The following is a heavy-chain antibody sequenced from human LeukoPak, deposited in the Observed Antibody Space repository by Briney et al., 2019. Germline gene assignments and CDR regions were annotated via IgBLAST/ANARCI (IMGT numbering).Heavy chain of an antibody. CDR1: GGLISSSGNFY. CDR2: VYYTGYS. V-gene: IGHV4-39*07. Sequence: SETLSLTCSVSGGLISSSGNFYWGWIRQVPGKGLEWIGSVYYTGYSYDNPSLKSRVTVSVDTSKNQFSLKLSSVTAADTAVYYCASTPSYYYGSGSDYWGQGTLVTVSS. J-gene: IGHJ4*02. D-gene: IGHD3-10*01. CDR3: ASTPSYYYGSGSDY.